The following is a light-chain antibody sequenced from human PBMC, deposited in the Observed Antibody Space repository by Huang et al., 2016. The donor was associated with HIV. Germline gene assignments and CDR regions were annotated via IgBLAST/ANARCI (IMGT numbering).Light chain of an antibody. V-gene: IGKV3-20*01. CDR2: GAS. CDR1: QSISSSD. Sequence: EIVLTQSPGTLSLSPGERATLSCRASQSISSSDLAWYQQKPGQAPRLLIYGASSRATGIPDRFSCSGSGTDFTLTISRLEPEDFAVYYCQQYGSSPRYTFGQGTKLENK. CDR3: QQYGSSPRYT. J-gene: IGKJ2*01.